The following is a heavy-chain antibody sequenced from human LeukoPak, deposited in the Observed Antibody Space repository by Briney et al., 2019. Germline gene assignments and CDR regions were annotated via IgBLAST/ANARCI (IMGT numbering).Heavy chain of an antibody. D-gene: IGHD2-8*01. CDR2: SGNT. V-gene: IGHV4-59*12. CDR3: ARVRLRFKRNGQSTSYEAVDI. Sequence: SETLSLTFTVSGGSITTYYWSCVRQPPGKGLGWIGYSGNTDYNTSLKSRVTMAVDKSIKQFSLKVCSVTAAETAVYYCARVRLRFKRNGQSTSYEAVDIWGQGTVVTVSS. J-gene: IGHJ3*02. CDR1: GGSITTYY.